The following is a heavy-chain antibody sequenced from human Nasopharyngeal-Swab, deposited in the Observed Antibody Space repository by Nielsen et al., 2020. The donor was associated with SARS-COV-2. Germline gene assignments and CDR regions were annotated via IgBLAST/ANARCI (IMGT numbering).Heavy chain of an antibody. V-gene: IGHV1-58*01. D-gene: IGHD3-22*01. CDR2: IVVGSGNT. J-gene: IGHJ4*02. CDR3: AASLPYDSSGYYS. Sequence: WVGQAPGQRLEWIGWIVVGSGNTNYAQKFQERVTITRDMSTSTAYMELSSLRSEDTAVYYRAASLPYDSSGYYSWGQGTRVTVSS.